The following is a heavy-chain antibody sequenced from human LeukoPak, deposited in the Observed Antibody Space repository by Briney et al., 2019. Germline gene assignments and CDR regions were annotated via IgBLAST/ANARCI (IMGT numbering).Heavy chain of an antibody. V-gene: IGHV1-18*01. D-gene: IGHD2-15*01. CDR1: GYTFTSYG. CDR2: ISAYNGNT. Sequence: ASVKVSCKASGYTFTSYGISWVRQAPGQGLEWMGWISAYNGNTNYAQKLQGRVTMTTDTSTSTAYMELRSLRSDDTAVYYCARGDSLVAATWGFDYWGQGTLVTVSS. CDR3: ARGDSLVAATWGFDY. J-gene: IGHJ4*02.